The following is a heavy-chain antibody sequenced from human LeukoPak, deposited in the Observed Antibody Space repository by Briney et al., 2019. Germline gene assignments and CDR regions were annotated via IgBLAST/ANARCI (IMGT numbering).Heavy chain of an antibody. Sequence: GRSLRLSCAASGFTFSSYSMNWVRQAPGKGLEWVSSISSSSSYIYYADSVKGRFTISRDNAKNSLYLQMNSLRAEDTAVYYCARDRLTTVTTFDAFDIWGQGTMVTVSS. D-gene: IGHD4-17*01. J-gene: IGHJ3*02. CDR3: ARDRLTTVTTFDAFDI. CDR1: GFTFSSYS. CDR2: ISSSSSYI. V-gene: IGHV3-21*01.